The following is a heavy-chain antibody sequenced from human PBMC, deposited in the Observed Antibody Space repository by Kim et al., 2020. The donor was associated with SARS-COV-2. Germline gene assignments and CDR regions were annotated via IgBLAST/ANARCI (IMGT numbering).Heavy chain of an antibody. D-gene: IGHD5-18*01. J-gene: IGHJ5*02. V-gene: IGHV3-30*04. CDR3: ARVGIQLWWENNWFDP. CDR1: GFTFSSYA. CDR2: ISYDGSNK. Sequence: GGSLRLSCAASGFTFSSYAMHWVRQAPGKGLEWVAVISYDGSNKYYADSVKGRFTISRDNSKNTLYLQMNSLRAEDTAVYYCARVGIQLWWENNWFDPWG.